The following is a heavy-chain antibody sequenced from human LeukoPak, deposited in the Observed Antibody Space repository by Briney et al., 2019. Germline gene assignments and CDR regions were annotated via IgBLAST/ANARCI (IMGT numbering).Heavy chain of an antibody. CDR2: MNPNSGNT. D-gene: IGHD3-3*01. V-gene: IGHV1-8*03. CDR1: GYTFTSYD. J-gene: IGHJ6*03. Sequence: ASVKVSCKASGYTFTSYDINWVRQATGQGLEWMGWMNPNSGNTGYAQKFQGRVTITRNTTISTAYMELSSLRSEDTAVYYCARTATHDLWSGYYYYFMDVWGKGTTVTVSS. CDR3: ARTATHDLWSGYYYYFMDV.